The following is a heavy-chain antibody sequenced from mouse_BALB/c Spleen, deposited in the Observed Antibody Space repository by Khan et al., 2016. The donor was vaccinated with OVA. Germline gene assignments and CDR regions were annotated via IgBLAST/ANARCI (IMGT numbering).Heavy chain of an antibody. J-gene: IGHJ4*01. Sequence: VQLKQSGPELVKPGASVKISCKTSGYTFTESTLHWVKQSHGKSLEWIGVINPKNGVTSYNQKFKGKATLTVDKSSSTAYMEFRSLTSEDSTVYYCAGDAGRYWGQGTSVTVSS. CDR1: GYTFTEST. CDR2: INPKNGVT. D-gene: IGHD3-3*01. V-gene: IGHV1-18*01. CDR3: AGDAGRY.